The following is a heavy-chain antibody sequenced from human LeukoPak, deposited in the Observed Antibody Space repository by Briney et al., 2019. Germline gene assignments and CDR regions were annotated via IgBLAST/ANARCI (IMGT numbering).Heavy chain of an antibody. CDR2: IYHSGST. V-gene: IGHV4-38-2*02. D-gene: IGHD3-22*01. CDR1: GNSLSSGYY. CDR3: AGQYDSSAYYFY. Sequence: PSETLSLTCTVSGNSLSSGYYWGWIRQTPGKGLEWVGSIYHSGSTYYNPSLKSRVTISVDTSKNQFSLNLRSVTAADTAVYYCAGQYDSSAYYFYWGQGTLVTVSS. J-gene: IGHJ4*02.